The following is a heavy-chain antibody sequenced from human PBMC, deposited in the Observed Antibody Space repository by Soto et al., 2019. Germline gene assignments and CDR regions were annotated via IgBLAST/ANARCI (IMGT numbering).Heavy chain of an antibody. V-gene: IGHV1-18*01. CDR2: ISPPNGNT. CDR3: ARDTGNSFDY. J-gene: IGHJ4*02. CDR1: GYTFNTYF. Sequence: HVQLVQSGGELKKPGASVKVSCNTSGYTFNTYFITWVRQAPGQGLEWMGWISPPNGNTNDAEKFQGQFTMTEETITKTAYMELRNLRIDDTAVYYCARDTGNSFDYWGQGTPVTVSS.